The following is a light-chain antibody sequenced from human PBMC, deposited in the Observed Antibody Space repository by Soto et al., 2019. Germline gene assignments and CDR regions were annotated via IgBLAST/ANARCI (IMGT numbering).Light chain of an antibody. J-gene: IGKJ5*01. Sequence: EIVMTQSPATLSVSPGGRSSLSFRASQSISDTLAWYQQKPGQAPRLLIYGASRRATGFPARFSGSGSGTDFTLTISSLQSEDFAVYYCQQYHNWPITFGQGTRLEIK. CDR3: QQYHNWPIT. V-gene: IGKV3-15*01. CDR1: QSISDT. CDR2: GAS.